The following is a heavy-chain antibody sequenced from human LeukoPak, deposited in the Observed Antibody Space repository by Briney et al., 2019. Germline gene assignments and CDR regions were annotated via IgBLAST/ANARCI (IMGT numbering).Heavy chain of an antibody. Sequence: GGSLRLSCAASGFTFSSYWMSWVRQAPGKGLEWVSGISWNSDSIGYADSVKGRFTISRDNAKNSLYLQMNGLRAEDTALYYCAKDMGSEMATISPAFDIWGQGTMVTVSS. CDR3: AKDMGSEMATISPAFDI. D-gene: IGHD5-24*01. CDR1: GFTFSSYW. J-gene: IGHJ3*02. CDR2: ISWNSDSI. V-gene: IGHV3-9*01.